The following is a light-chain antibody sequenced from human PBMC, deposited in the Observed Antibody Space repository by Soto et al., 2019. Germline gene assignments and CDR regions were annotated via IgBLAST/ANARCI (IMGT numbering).Light chain of an antibody. CDR1: QSINRW. V-gene: IGKV1-5*03. CDR3: QQYNSYPWT. Sequence: DIPMTQSPATLSASVGDRANITCRASQSINRWLAWYQQKPGEAPKLLISKASSLESGVPSRFSGSASGTEFTLTISSLQPDDFATYYCQQYNSYPWTFGQGTKVEIK. CDR2: KAS. J-gene: IGKJ1*01.